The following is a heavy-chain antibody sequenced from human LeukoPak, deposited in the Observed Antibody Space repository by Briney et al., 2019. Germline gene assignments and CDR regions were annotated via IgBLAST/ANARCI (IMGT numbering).Heavy chain of an antibody. CDR2: ISYDGSNK. D-gene: IGHD5-12*01. J-gene: IGHJ6*03. CDR3: AKDAVATNHPVYSLGHVVTYYYMDV. CDR1: GFTFSSYA. V-gene: IGHV3-30*04. Sequence: GGSLRLSCAASGFTFSSYAMHWVRQAPGKGLEWVAVISYDGSNKYYADSVKGRFTISRDNSKNTLYLQMNSLRAEDTAVYYCAKDAVATNHPVYSLGHVVTYYYMDVWGKGTTVTVSS.